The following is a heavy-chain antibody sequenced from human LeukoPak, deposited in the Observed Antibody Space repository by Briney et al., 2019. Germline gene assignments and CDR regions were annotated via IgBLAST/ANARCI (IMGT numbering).Heavy chain of an antibody. V-gene: IGHV4-59*01. CDR3: ARGVYIAAAQYGY. D-gene: IGHD6-13*01. J-gene: IGHJ4*02. CDR1: GGSIRSYY. Sequence: SETLSLTCTVSGGSIRSYYWSWIRQPPGKGLEWIGYIYYSGTTNYNPSLKSRVTISVDTSKNQFPLKLSSVTAADTAVYYCARGVYIAAAQYGYWGQGTLVTVSS. CDR2: IYYSGTT.